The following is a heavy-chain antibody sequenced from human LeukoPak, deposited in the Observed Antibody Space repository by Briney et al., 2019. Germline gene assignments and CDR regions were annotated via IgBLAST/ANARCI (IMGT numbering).Heavy chain of an antibody. CDR3: SGDLGRCYNV. CDR2: INSDGSII. D-gene: IGHD2-8*01. J-gene: IGHJ4*02. Sequence: GGSLRLSCAASGFTFSSYWMHWVRQVPGKGLVWVSRINSDGSIINYADSVKGRFTISRDNAKNTLYLQMNSLRAEDTAVYYCSGDLGRCYNVWGQGTLVTVSS. V-gene: IGHV3-74*01. CDR1: GFTFSSYW.